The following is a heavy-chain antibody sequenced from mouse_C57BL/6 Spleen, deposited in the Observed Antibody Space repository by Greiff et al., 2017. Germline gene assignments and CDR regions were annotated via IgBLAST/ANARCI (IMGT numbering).Heavy chain of an antibody. CDR3: ARWNSSGYAYAMDY. Sequence: VKLQQPGAELVRPGSSVKLSCKASGYTFTGYWMHWVKQRPIQGLEWIGNIDPSDSETHYNQKFKDKATLTVDKSSSTAYMQLSSLTSEDSAVYYCARWNSSGYAYAMDYWGQGTSVTVSS. CDR2: IDPSDSET. D-gene: IGHD3-2*02. CDR1: GYTFTGYW. J-gene: IGHJ4*01. V-gene: IGHV1-52*01.